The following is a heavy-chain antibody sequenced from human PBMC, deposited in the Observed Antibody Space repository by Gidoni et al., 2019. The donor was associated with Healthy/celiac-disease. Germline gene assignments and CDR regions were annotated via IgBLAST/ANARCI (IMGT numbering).Heavy chain of an antibody. CDR3: ARGERRDGYRCRPLSGYYFDY. J-gene: IGHJ4*02. CDR2: INHSGST. V-gene: IGHV4-34*01. D-gene: IGHD5-12*01. Sequence: GLEWIGEINHSGSTNYHPSLKSRVTIAVDTSKNQFSLKLSSVTAADTAVYYCARGERRDGYRCRPLSGYYFDYWGQGTLVTVSS.